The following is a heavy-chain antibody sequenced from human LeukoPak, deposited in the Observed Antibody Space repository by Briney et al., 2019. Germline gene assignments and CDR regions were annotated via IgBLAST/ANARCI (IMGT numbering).Heavy chain of an antibody. CDR3: ARAPSYGMDV. V-gene: IGHV3-21*01. CDR2: TSSSSSYI. CDR1: GFTFSSYS. Sequence: GGSLRLSCAASGFTFSSYSMNWVRQAPGKGPEWVSSTSSSSSYIYYADSVKGRFTISRDNAKNSLYLQMNSLRAEDTAVYYCARAPSYGMDVWGQGTTVTVSS. J-gene: IGHJ6*02.